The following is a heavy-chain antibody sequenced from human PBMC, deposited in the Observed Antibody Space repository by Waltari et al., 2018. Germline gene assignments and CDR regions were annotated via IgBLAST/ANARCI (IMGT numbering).Heavy chain of an antibody. CDR3: AREDNGGPDY. Sequence: EVQLVESGGGLVQPGGSLRLSCAASRFTFSIYYMAWVRQAQGKGLEWVAHIKQDGSEKYYADSVKGRFTISRDNAENSLYLQMNSLRVEDTAVYYCAREDNGGPDYWGQGTLVTVSS. D-gene: IGHD2-8*01. V-gene: IGHV3-7*03. CDR2: IKQDGSEK. J-gene: IGHJ4*02. CDR1: RFTFSIYY.